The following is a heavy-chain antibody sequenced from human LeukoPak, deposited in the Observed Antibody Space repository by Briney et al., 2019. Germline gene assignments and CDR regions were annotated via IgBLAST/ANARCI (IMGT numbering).Heavy chain of an antibody. CDR1: RGTFSSYA. CDR2: IIPIFGTA. V-gene: IGHV1-69*05. Sequence: ASVKVSCKASRGTFSSYAISWVRQAPGQGLEWMGGIIPIFGTANYAQKFQGRVTITTDESTSTAYMELSSLGSEDTAVYYCARNKRTIFGVVISWFDPWGQGTLVTVSS. CDR3: ARNKRTIFGVVISWFDP. J-gene: IGHJ5*02. D-gene: IGHD3-3*01.